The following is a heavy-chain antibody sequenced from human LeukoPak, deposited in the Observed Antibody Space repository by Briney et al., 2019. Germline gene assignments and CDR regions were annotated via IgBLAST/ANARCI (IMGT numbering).Heavy chain of an antibody. CDR3: ARRPPSSGWYYSDAFDI. D-gene: IGHD6-19*01. Sequence: GGSLRLSCAASGFTFSSYAMSWVRQAPGKGLEWVSAISGSGGSTYYADSVKGRFTISRDNSKNTLYLQMNSLRAEDTAVYYCARRPPSSGWYYSDAFDIWGQGTMVTVSS. J-gene: IGHJ3*02. V-gene: IGHV3-23*01. CDR1: GFTFSSYA. CDR2: ISGSGGST.